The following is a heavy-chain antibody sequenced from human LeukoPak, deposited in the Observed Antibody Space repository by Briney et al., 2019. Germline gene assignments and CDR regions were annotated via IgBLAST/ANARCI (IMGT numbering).Heavy chain of an antibody. V-gene: IGHV4-59*01. D-gene: IGHD1-26*01. CDR2: IYYSGYT. CDR1: GGSISSYY. J-gene: IGHJ6*03. Sequence: SETLSLTCTVSGGSISSYYWSWIRQPPGKGLEWIGYIYYSGYTNYNPSLKSRVTISVDTSKNQFSLKLTSVTAADTAVYYCARGLWEWDLGRNYYFYYMDVWGKGTTVTVSS. CDR3: ARGLWEWDLGRNYYFYYMDV.